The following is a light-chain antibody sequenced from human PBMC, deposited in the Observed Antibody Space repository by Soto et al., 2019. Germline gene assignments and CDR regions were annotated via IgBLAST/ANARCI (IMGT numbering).Light chain of an antibody. CDR2: DAS. CDR1: QGVGSY. Sequence: EIVLTQFPATLSLSPGERATLSCRASQGVGSYLAWYQQKPGQAPRLPIYDASHRATDIPVRFSGSGSGTDFTLTISSLEPEDFAVYYCQQRSDWPPGTFGGGTKVDIK. J-gene: IGKJ4*01. V-gene: IGKV3-11*01. CDR3: QQRSDWPPGT.